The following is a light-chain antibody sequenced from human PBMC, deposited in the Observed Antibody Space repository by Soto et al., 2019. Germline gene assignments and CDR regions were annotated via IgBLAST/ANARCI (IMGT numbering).Light chain of an antibody. CDR1: SSDVGAYNY. V-gene: IGLV2-14*03. CDR2: DVI. CDR3: SSYTTTSTHV. J-gene: IGLJ1*01. Sequence: QSVRTQPASVSGSPGQSITISCTGTSSDVGAYNYVSWYQHHPGKAPKLLIYDVINRPSGVSNRFSGSQSGNTASLTISELQADDEADYYCSSYTTTSTHVFGSGTKVTVL.